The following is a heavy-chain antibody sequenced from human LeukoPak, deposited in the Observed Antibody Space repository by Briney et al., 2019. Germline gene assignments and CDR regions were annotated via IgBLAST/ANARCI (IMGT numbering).Heavy chain of an antibody. CDR1: GFSFSSYW. V-gene: IGHV3-7*01. CDR3: ARGVPLYYYYMDV. Sequence: PGGSLRLSCAASGFSFSSYWMSWVRQAPGKGPEWVANMDLDGSEKYYGDSVKGRFTISRDNAKNSLYLQMNSLRTEDTAVYYCARGVPLYYYYMDVWGKGTTVTVSS. J-gene: IGHJ6*03. D-gene: IGHD5/OR15-5a*01. CDR2: MDLDGSEK.